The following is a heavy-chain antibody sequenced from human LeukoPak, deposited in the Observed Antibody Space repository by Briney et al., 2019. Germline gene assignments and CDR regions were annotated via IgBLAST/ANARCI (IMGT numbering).Heavy chain of an antibody. V-gene: IGHV1-69*04. Sequence: SVKVSCKASGGTFSSYAISWVRQAPGQGLEWMGRIIPILGIANYAQKFQGRVTITADKSTSTAYMELSSLRSEDTAVYYCARDNWFYYDRVPYGMDVWGQGTTVTVSS. CDR3: ARDNWFYYDRVPYGMDV. D-gene: IGHD3-22*01. CDR2: IIPILGIA. CDR1: GGTFSSYA. J-gene: IGHJ6*02.